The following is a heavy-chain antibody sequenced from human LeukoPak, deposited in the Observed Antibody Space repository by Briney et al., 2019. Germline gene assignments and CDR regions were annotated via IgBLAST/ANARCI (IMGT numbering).Heavy chain of an antibody. CDR1: GYTFTGDQ. D-gene: IGHD5-18*01. CDR2: IKPSSGDT. Sequence: GASVKVSCKASGYTFTGDQIYWLRQAPGQGLEWVGWIKPSSGDTLYEQKLQGRVTMTRDKSISSAYMELSSLRSDDTAVYYCARVSGPQLWLTVFYYYYGMDVWGQGTTVTVSS. CDR3: ARVSGPQLWLTVFYYYYGMDV. J-gene: IGHJ6*02. V-gene: IGHV1-2*02.